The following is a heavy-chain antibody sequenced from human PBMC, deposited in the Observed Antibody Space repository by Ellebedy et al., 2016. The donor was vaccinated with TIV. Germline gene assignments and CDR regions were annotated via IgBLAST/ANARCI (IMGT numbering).Heavy chain of an antibody. CDR2: IYYSGST. CDR3: ARQGIPVGANDY. V-gene: IGHV4-39*01. Sequence: MPSETLSLTCTVSGGSISSSSYYWGWIRQPPGKGLEWLGSIYYSGSTYYNPSLKSRVTISVDTSKNQFSLKLSSVTAADTAVYYCARQGIPVGANDYWGQGTLVTVSS. D-gene: IGHD1-26*01. J-gene: IGHJ4*02. CDR1: GGSISSSSYY.